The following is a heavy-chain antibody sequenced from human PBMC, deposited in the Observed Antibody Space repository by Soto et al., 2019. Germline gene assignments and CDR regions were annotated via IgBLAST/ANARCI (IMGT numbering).Heavy chain of an antibody. Sequence: EVQLVESGGGLVQPGGSLRLSCAASTFTFSAYWMTWVRQAPGKGLEWVANIKGDGSEKYYVDSVKGRFTISRDNAKDSLYLQMNSLRAEDTAVYYCVRSYHYYDFWGGGSRGGYFYGMDVWGRGTTVTVSS. CDR3: VRSYHYYDFWGGGSRGGYFYGMDV. CDR2: IKGDGSEK. J-gene: IGHJ6*02. V-gene: IGHV3-7*01. CDR1: TFTFSAYW. D-gene: IGHD3-3*01.